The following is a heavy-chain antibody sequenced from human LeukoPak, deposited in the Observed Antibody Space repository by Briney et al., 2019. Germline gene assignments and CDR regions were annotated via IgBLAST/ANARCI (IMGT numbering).Heavy chain of an antibody. CDR2: INPNSGGT. J-gene: IGHJ6*02. CDR3: AREEMAKRYYGMDV. CDR1: GYTFTGYY. Sequence: ASVKVPCKASGYTFTGYYMHWVRQAPGQGLEWMGWINPNSGGTNYAQKFQGRVTMTRDTSISTAHMELSRLRSDDTAVYYCAREEMAKRYYGMDVWGQGTTVTVSS. V-gene: IGHV1-2*02. D-gene: IGHD5-24*01.